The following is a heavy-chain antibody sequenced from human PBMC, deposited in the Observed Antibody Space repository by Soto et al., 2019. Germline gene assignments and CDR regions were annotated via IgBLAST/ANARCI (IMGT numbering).Heavy chain of an antibody. Sequence: QVQLVQSGAEVKKPGASVRISCKASGYTFTNFYLHWVRQAPGQGLEWMGIISARGDNTWYAQKFQGRVTMTRDTTTSTVYMEVSGLRSEDTAIYYCARNVSFGERRGPNNIDYWGQGTKLTISS. CDR1: GYTFTNFY. V-gene: IGHV1-46*01. J-gene: IGHJ4*02. CDR3: ARNVSFGERRGPNNIDY. D-gene: IGHD1-1*01. CDR2: ISARGDNT.